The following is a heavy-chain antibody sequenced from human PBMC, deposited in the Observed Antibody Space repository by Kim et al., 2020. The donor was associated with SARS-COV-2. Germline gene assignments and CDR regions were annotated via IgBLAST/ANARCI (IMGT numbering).Heavy chain of an antibody. CDR3: TTDSSLNYYGSGRYDY. Sequence: VKGTFTISRDDSNSTLYLQMNSLKTEDTAVYYCTTDSSLNYYGSGRYDYWGQGTLVTVSS. J-gene: IGHJ4*02. V-gene: IGHV3-15*01. D-gene: IGHD3-10*01.